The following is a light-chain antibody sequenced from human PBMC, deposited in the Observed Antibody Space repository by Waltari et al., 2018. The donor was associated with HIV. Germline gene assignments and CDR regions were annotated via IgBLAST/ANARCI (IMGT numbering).Light chain of an antibody. CDR2: DNN. CDR3: GTWDSSLRAEV. Sequence: QSVLTPPPSVSPAPGQKVTISCSGSSSNLANNYVSWYQELPATAPKLLIYDNNKRPSGIPDRCSGSKSGTSATLGITGLQTGDEADYYCGTWDSSLRAEVFGTGTKVTVL. V-gene: IGLV1-51*01. J-gene: IGLJ1*01. CDR1: SSNLANNY.